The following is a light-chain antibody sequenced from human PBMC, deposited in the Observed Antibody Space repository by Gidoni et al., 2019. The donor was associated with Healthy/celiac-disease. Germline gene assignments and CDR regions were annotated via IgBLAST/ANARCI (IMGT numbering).Light chain of an antibody. CDR1: SSDVGGYNY. J-gene: IGLJ1*01. CDR3: SSYTSSSTLV. Sequence: HSALTQPASVSGSPGQSFTISCTGTSSDVGGYNYVSWYQQHPGKAPKLMIYDVSNRPSGVSNRFSGSKSGNTASLTISGLQAEDEADYYCSSYTSSSTLVFGTGTKVTVL. V-gene: IGLV2-14*01. CDR2: DVS.